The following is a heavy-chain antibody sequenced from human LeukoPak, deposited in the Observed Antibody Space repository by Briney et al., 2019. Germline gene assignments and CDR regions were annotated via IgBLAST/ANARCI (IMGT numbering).Heavy chain of an antibody. CDR2: MYISGST. Sequence: SETLSLTCTVSGVSITNYYWAWIRQPAGKGLEWIGRMYISGSTNYNPSLKSRVTISIDKTKNQFSLKLRSVTAADTAVYYCVRDYLVGAPLDSWGQGTLVTVSS. D-gene: IGHD1-26*01. CDR1: GVSITNYY. V-gene: IGHV4-4*07. CDR3: VRDYLVGAPLDS. J-gene: IGHJ4*02.